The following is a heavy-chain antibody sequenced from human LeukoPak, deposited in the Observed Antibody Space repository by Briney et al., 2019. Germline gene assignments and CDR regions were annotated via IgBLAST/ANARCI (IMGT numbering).Heavy chain of an antibody. CDR3: ARVGDSSGWFFDY. Sequence: ASVKVSCKASGYTFTNYYMHWLRQAPGQGLEWMGIISPGDGGATYAQNFQDRVTMTRDTSTSTVYMELSSLRSVDTAVYYCARVGDSSGWFFDYWGQGTLVTVSS. V-gene: IGHV1-46*01. D-gene: IGHD6-19*01. CDR1: GYTFTNYY. CDR2: ISPGDGGA. J-gene: IGHJ4*02.